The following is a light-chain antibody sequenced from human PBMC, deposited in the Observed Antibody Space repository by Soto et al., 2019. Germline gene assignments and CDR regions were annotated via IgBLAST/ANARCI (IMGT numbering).Light chain of an antibody. CDR2: DAS. J-gene: IGKJ1*01. CDR3: QQYNSYRT. Sequence: DIQMTPSPSTLSASLADRVTISCRASQSISSWLAWYQQKPGKAPKLLIYDASSLESGVPSRFSGSGSGTEFTLTISSLQPDDFATYYCQQYNSYRTFGQGTKVDIK. CDR1: QSISSW. V-gene: IGKV1-5*01.